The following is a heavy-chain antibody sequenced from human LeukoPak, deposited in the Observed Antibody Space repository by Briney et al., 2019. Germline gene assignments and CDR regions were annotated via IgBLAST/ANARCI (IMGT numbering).Heavy chain of an antibody. D-gene: IGHD1-7*01. Sequence: PSETLSLTCTVSGGSISSSCCAWGWIRQPPGKGLEWIGSAHYSGSTYYHPSLKSRVTISVDTSKNQFSLKLSSVTAADTAVYYCARLTGTYYYYYMDVWGKGTTVTVSS. J-gene: IGHJ6*03. CDR2: AHYSGST. V-gene: IGHV4-39*07. CDR1: GGSISSSCCA. CDR3: ARLTGTYYYYYMDV.